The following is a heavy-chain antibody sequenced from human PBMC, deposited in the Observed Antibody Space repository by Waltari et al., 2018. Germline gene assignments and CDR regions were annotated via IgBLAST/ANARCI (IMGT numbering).Heavy chain of an antibody. V-gene: IGHV3-30*01. D-gene: IGHD1-1*01. CDR1: GFTFSSYA. Sequence: QVQLVESGGGVVQPGRSLRLACAASGFTFSSYAMHWVRQAPGKGLEWVAVISYDGSNKYYADSVKGRFTISRDNSKNTLYLQMNSLRAEDTAVYYCAREGSRWNDGGYFDYWGQGTLVTVSS. CDR2: ISYDGSNK. J-gene: IGHJ4*02. CDR3: AREGSRWNDGGYFDY.